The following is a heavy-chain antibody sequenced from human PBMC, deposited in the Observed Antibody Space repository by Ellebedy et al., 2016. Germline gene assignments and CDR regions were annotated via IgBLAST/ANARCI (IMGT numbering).Heavy chain of an antibody. CDR2: ISAYNGNT. CDR3: ARDGAVTTVFDC. CDR1: GYTFTSYG. J-gene: IGHJ4*02. Sequence: ASVKVSCKASGYTFTSYGISWVRQAPGQGLEWMGWISAYNGNTNYEQKFQGRVTMTEDTSTDTAYMELSRLRSDDTAVYYCARDGAVTTVFDCWGQGTLVTVSS. D-gene: IGHD4-17*01. V-gene: IGHV1-18*01.